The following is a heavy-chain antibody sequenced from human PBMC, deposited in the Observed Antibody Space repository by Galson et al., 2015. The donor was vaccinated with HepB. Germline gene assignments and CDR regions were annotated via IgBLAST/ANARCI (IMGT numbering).Heavy chain of an antibody. CDR2: ISSSGSTI. V-gene: IGHV3-48*03. Sequence: SLRLSCAASGFTFSSYEMNWVRQAPGKGLEWVSYISSSGSTIYYADSVKGRFTISRDNAKSSLYLQMNSLRAEDTAVYYCARGGGRGQWPVLGQFAFDIWGQGTMVTVSS. CDR3: ARGGGRGQWPVLGQFAFDI. J-gene: IGHJ3*02. D-gene: IGHD6-19*01. CDR1: GFTFSSYE.